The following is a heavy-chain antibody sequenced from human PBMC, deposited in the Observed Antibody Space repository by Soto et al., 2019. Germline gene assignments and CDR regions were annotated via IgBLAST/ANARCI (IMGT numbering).Heavy chain of an antibody. CDR3: ARGGPYGSGRHFAP. CDR1: GDAFSSYV. V-gene: IGHV1-69*01. Sequence: QVQLVQSGTEVKKTGSSVKVSCHQASGDAFSSYVISWLRQVPGQGLEWVGGIIPIFESTDYSQKFQGRVTITADESTRTAYREMRGRRLDDSAVYYCARGGPYGSGRHFAPGAQGPLVPVSS. CDR2: IIPIFEST. J-gene: IGHJ5*02. D-gene: IGHD3-10*01.